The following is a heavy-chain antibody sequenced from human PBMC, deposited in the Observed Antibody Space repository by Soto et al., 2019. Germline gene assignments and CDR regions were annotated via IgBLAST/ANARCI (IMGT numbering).Heavy chain of an antibody. D-gene: IGHD1-7*01. V-gene: IGHV4-59*01. CDR3: ARRYGTAFDY. CDR1: GGSISSYD. J-gene: IGHJ4*02. Sequence: QVQLQESGPGLVKPSETLSLTCTVSGGSISSYDWCWIRQPQGKGLELIGYIYYSGSTNYNHYPKSRVTISVDTSKNQFSLKLSAVTAADTAVDYCARRYGTAFDYWGQGTLVTVSS. CDR2: IYYSGST.